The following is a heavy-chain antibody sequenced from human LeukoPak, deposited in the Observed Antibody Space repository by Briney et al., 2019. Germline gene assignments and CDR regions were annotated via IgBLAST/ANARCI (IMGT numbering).Heavy chain of an antibody. CDR1: GGSISSYD. CDR2: IYYSGST. Sequence: SETLSLTCTVSGGSISSYDWSWIRQPPGKGLEWIGYIYYSGSTNYNPSLKSRVTISVDTSKNQFSLKLSSVTAADPAVYYCATKRVGRIAAAAPGGYFDYWGQGTLVTVSS. D-gene: IGHD6-13*01. CDR3: ATKRVGRIAAAAPGGYFDY. J-gene: IGHJ4*02. V-gene: IGHV4-59*12.